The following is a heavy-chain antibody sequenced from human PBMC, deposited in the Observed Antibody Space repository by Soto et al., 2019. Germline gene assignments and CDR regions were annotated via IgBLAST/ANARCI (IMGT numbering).Heavy chain of an antibody. J-gene: IGHJ4*02. CDR1: GFTFSSYA. CDR3: AKDLYSSGWPPALDY. V-gene: IGHV3-23*01. Sequence: EVQLLESGGGLVQPGGSLRLSCAASGFTFSSYAMSWVRQAPGKGLEWVSAISGSGGSTYYADSVKSRFTISRDNSKNTLYLQMNSLRAEDTAVYYCAKDLYSSGWPPALDYWGQGTLVTVAS. CDR2: ISGSGGST. D-gene: IGHD6-19*01.